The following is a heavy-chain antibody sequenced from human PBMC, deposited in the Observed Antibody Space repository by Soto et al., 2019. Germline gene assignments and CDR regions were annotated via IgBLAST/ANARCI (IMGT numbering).Heavy chain of an antibody. J-gene: IGHJ5*02. Sequence: QVQLQESGPGLVKPSGTLSLTCAVSGGSISSSNWWSWVRQPPGKGLEWIGEIYHSGSTNYNPSLKSRVTISVDKSKNQFSLKLSSVTAADTAVYYCARVYCSSTSCYNGGWFDPWGQGTLVTVSS. CDR3: ARVYCSSTSCYNGGWFDP. V-gene: IGHV4-4*02. CDR2: IYHSGST. D-gene: IGHD2-2*02. CDR1: GGSISSSNW.